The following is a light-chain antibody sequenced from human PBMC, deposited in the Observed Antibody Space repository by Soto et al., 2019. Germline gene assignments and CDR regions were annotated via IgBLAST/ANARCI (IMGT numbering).Light chain of an antibody. V-gene: IGKV3-15*01. J-gene: IGKJ1*01. CDR2: GAS. Sequence: ESVLTQSPGTLSLSSGERATLSCRASPGVRSNFLAWYQQKPGQAPRLLIYGASTRATGIPARFSGSGSGTEFTLIISSLQSEDSAVYYCQHYNSWLWPFGQGTK. CDR1: PGVRSN. CDR3: QHYNSWLWP.